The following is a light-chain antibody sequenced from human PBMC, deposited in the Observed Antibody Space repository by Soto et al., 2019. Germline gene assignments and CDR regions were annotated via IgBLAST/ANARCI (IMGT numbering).Light chain of an antibody. CDR1: QSISSY. Sequence: DLQLSQSPSSLSASVLDRVTITCRASQSISSYLNWYQQKPGKAPKLLIYAASTLQSGVPSRFSGSGAGTDFTLTISSLQPEDFATYYCQQSYTTPQTFGQGTKVDIK. V-gene: IGKV1-39*01. CDR3: QQSYTTPQT. J-gene: IGKJ1*01. CDR2: AAS.